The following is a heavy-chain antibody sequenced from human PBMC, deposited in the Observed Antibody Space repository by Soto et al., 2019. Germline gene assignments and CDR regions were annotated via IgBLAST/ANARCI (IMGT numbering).Heavy chain of an antibody. D-gene: IGHD4-17*01. Sequence: QVQLVESGGGVVQPGRSLRLSCAASGFTFSSYGMHWVRQAPGKGLEWVAVIWYDGSNKYYADSVKGRFTISRDNSKNTLYLQMNSLRAEDTAVYYCARDSQDYGLLYWGQGTLVTVSS. CDR2: IWYDGSNK. J-gene: IGHJ4*02. CDR3: ARDSQDYGLLY. V-gene: IGHV3-33*01. CDR1: GFTFSSYG.